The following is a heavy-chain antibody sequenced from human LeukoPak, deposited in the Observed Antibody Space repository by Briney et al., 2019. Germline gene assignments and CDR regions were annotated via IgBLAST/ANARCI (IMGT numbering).Heavy chain of an antibody. D-gene: IGHD6-13*01. J-gene: IGHJ4*02. V-gene: IGHV3-7*01. CDR2: IKQDGSEK. Sequence: GGSLRLSCAASGFTFSSYWMSWVRQAPGKGLEWVANIKQDGSEKYYVDSVKGRFTISRDNSKNTLYLQMNSLRAEDTAVYYCAREAAAAAFDYWGQGTLVTVSS. CDR1: GFTFSSYW. CDR3: AREAAAAAFDY.